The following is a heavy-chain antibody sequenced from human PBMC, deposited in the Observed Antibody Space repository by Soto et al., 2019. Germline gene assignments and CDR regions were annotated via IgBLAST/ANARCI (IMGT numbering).Heavy chain of an antibody. CDR1: GYPFTSYY. D-gene: IGHD6-19*01. CDR3: AGEGAVAGTSFDH. V-gene: IGHV1-46*01. Sequence: ASVKVSCKASGYPFTSYYLHWVRQAPGQGPEWMGRINVSDGSTRYAQKFQGGVTMTRDMSTTTVYMELSRLSSEDTAVYYCAGEGAVAGTSFDHWGLGTLVTVSS. CDR2: INVSDGST. J-gene: IGHJ5*02.